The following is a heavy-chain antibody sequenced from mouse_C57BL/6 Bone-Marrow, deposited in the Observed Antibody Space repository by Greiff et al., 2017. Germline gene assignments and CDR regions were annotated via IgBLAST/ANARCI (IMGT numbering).Heavy chain of an antibody. V-gene: IGHV1-39*01. CDR1: GYSFTDYN. D-gene: IGHD2-4*01. Sequence: VQLKESGPELVKPGASVKISCKASGYSFTDYNMNWVKQSNGKSLEWIGVINPNYVTTSYNQKFKGKATLTVDQSSSTAYMQLNSLTSEDSAVYYCARGYDYDYAMDYWGQGTSVTVSS. CDR3: ARGYDYDYAMDY. J-gene: IGHJ4*01. CDR2: INPNYVTT.